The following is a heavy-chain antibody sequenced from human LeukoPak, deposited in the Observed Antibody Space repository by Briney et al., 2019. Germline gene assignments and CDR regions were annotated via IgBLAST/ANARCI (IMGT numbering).Heavy chain of an antibody. CDR3: VRVSGFCTNGVCPSFDP. J-gene: IGHJ5*02. CDR2: VSYDGTDT. CDR1: GFTYTNYA. Sequence: GRSLRLSCAASGFTYTNYAMNWVRQAPGKGLEWVATVSYDGTDTSYADSVKGRFAIFRDNSKNTLYLQMNSLRTEDTAVYYCVRVSGFCTNGVCPSFDPWGQGTLVTVSS. V-gene: IGHV3-30*09. D-gene: IGHD2-8*01.